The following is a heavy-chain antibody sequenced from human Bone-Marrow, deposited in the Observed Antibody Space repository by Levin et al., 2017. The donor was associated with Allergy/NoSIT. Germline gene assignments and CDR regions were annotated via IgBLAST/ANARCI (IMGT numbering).Heavy chain of an antibody. CDR2: ISYDGSNK. J-gene: IGHJ4*02. CDR1: GFTFSSYG. CDR3: AKWGPYYYGSGSSLWY. D-gene: IGHD3-10*01. V-gene: IGHV3-30*18. Sequence: PGGSLRLSCAASGFTFSSYGMHWVRQAPGKGLEWVAVISYDGSNKYYADSVKGRFTISRDNSKNTLYLQMNSLRAEDTAVYYCAKWGPYYYGSGSSLWYWGQGTLVTVSS.